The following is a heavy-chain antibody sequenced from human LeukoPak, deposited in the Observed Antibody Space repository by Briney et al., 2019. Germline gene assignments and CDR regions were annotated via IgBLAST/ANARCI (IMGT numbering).Heavy chain of an antibody. CDR3: ARVRTYYDFWSGYGDY. CDR1: GFTFSSYS. CDR2: ISSSNSYI. Sequence: GGSLRLSCAASGFTFSSYSMNWVRQAPGKGLEWVLSISSSNSYIYYADSVKGRFTISRDNAKNSLYLQMNSLRAEDTAVYYCARVRTYYDFWSGYGDYWGQGTLVTVSS. D-gene: IGHD3-3*01. V-gene: IGHV3-21*01. J-gene: IGHJ4*02.